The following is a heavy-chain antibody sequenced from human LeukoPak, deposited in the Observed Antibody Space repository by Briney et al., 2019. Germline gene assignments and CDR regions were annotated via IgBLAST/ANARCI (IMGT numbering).Heavy chain of an antibody. Sequence: GASVTVSCKDSGYTFTSYDINWVRQATGQGLEWMGWMNPNSGNTGYAQKFQGRVTMTRNTSTSTAYMELSSLRSEDTAVYYCARSGGNYGDYDFDYWGQGTLVTVSS. CDR3: ARSGGNYGDYDFDY. CDR2: MNPNSGNT. J-gene: IGHJ4*02. D-gene: IGHD4-17*01. CDR1: GYTFTSYD. V-gene: IGHV1-8*01.